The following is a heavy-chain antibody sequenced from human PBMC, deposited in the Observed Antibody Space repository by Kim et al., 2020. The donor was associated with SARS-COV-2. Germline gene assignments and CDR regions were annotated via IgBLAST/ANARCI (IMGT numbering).Heavy chain of an antibody. CDR1: GGSISSYY. CDR3: ARHVPVLRYFDWLDAFDI. CDR2: IYYSGST. D-gene: IGHD3-9*01. J-gene: IGHJ3*02. Sequence: SETLSLTCTVSGGSISSYYWSWIRQPPGKGLEWIGYIYYSGSTNYNPSLKSRVTISVDTSKNQFSLKLSSVTAADTAVYYCARHVPVLRYFDWLDAFDIWGQGTMVTVSS. V-gene: IGHV4-59*08.